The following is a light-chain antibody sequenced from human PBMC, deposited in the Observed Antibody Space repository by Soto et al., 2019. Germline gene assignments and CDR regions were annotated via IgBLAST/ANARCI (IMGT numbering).Light chain of an antibody. Sequence: EIVLTQSPATLSLSPGERATLSCRASQSVSSYLAWYQQKPGQAPRLLIYDASNRATGIPDRFSGSESGTDFTLTISRLEPEDFAVYYCQHYGSSPPYTFGQGTKLEIK. CDR2: DAS. V-gene: IGKV3-20*01. J-gene: IGKJ2*01. CDR1: QSVSSY. CDR3: QHYGSSPPYT.